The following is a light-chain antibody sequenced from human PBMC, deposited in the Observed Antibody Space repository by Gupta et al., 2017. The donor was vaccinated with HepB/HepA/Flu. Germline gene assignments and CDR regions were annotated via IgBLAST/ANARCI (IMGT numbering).Light chain of an antibody. CDR2: KAS. V-gene: IGKV1-5*03. CDR3: QQEKSFPIT. Sequence: DIQMTQSPSTLSASVGDRVTITCRASQSISSFLAWYQQKPGKAPNLLIYKASRLESGVPSRFSGSGSGTEFTLTISSLQPDDFASYYCQQEKSFPITFGGGTKVEIK. J-gene: IGKJ4*01. CDR1: QSISSF.